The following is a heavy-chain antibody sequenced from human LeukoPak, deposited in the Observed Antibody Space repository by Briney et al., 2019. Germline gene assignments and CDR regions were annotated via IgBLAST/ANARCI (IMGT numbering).Heavy chain of an antibody. CDR2: IYYSGST. D-gene: IGHD2-2*01. Sequence: SDTQSLTYTVSGGSISSSSYYCGWIRQPPAKGLEWVGSIYYSGSTYYNPSLKSRVTISVDTSKNQFSLKLSSVTAADTAVYYCARTVRLRGVIVVVPAFPFDPWGQGTLVTVSS. CDR1: GGSISSSSYY. CDR3: ARTVRLRGVIVVVPAFPFDP. J-gene: IGHJ5*02. V-gene: IGHV4-39*07.